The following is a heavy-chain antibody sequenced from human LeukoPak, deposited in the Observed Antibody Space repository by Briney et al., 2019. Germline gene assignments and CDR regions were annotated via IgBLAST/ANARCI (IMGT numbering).Heavy chain of an antibody. CDR2: ISWNSGSI. V-gene: IGHV3-9*01. CDR1: GFIFNNYA. CDR3: ASISSGWYWDY. D-gene: IGHD6-19*01. J-gene: IGHJ4*02. Sequence: GGSLRLSCASSGFIFNNYAMHWVRQPPGKGLEWVSGISWNSGSIDYADSVKGRFTISRDNAKNSLYLQMNSLRAEDTAVYYCASISSGWYWDYWGQGTLVTVSS.